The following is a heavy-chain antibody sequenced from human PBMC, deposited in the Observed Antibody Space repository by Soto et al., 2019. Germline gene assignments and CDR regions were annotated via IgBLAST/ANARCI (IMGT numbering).Heavy chain of an antibody. CDR3: AREYCSGGSCYSRYFDL. CDR2: IYHSGST. CDR1: SGSISSTNW. V-gene: IGHV4-4*02. J-gene: IGHJ2*01. Sequence: QVQLQESGPGLVKPSGTLSLTCAVSSGSISSTNWWSWVRQPPGKGLEWIGEIYHSGSTYYNPSLKSRVTISVDKSKYQFSLKLCSVTAADTAVYYCAREYCSGGSCYSRYFDLWGRGTLVTVSS. D-gene: IGHD2-15*01.